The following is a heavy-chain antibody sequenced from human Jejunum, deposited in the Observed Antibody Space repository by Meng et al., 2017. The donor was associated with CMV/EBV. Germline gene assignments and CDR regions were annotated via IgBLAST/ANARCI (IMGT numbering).Heavy chain of an antibody. CDR1: GGSISTYY. D-gene: IGHD3-16*02. CDR2: NYYSGST. V-gene: IGHV4-59*08. CDR3: ARHQNGGTYPLDY. Sequence: QGQLEAAGPGRVKPSGTLSLTCAYSGGSISTYYWSWIRQPPGKGLEWIGNNYYSGSTNYNPSLASRVTISVDSSKNQFSLKLSSVTAADTAVYYCARHQNGGTYPLDYWCQGTLVTVSS. J-gene: IGHJ4*02.